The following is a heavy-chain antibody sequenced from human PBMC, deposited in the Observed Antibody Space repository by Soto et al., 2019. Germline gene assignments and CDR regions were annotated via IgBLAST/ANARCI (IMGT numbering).Heavy chain of an antibody. Sequence: PSETLSLTCTVAGGYISSYYWSWIRQPPGKGLEWIGYIYYSGSTNYNPSLKSRVTISVDTSKNEFSLKLSSVTAADTAVYYCARFSGWYSAFDYWGQGAPVTVSS. CDR2: IYYSGST. CDR3: ARFSGWYSAFDY. J-gene: IGHJ4*02. D-gene: IGHD6-19*01. V-gene: IGHV4-59*01. CDR1: GGYISSYY.